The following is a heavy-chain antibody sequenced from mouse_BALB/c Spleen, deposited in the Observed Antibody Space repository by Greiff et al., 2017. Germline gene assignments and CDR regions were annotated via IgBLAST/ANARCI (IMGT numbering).Heavy chain of an antibody. CDR2: ISSGGST. D-gene: IGHD1-2*01. J-gene: IGHJ3*01. V-gene: IGHV5-6-5*01. Sequence: EVMLVESGGGLVKPGGSLKLSCAASGFTFSSYAMSWVRQTPEKRLEWVASISSGGSTYYPDSVKGRFTISRDNARNILYLQMSSLRSEDTAMYYCATTANPAWFAYWGQGTLVTVSA. CDR3: ATTANPAWFAY. CDR1: GFTFSSYA.